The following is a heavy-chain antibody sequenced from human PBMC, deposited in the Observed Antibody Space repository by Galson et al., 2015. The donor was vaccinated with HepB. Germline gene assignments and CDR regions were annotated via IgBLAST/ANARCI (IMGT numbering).Heavy chain of an antibody. D-gene: IGHD3-10*01. CDR3: ARGSFGRFGELFYYYYYGMDV. Sequence: SVKVSCKASGYTFTSYAMNWVRQAPGQGLEWMGWINTNTGNPTYAQGFTGRFVFSLDTSVSTAYLQISSLKAEDTAVYYCARGSFGRFGELFYYYYYGMDVWGQGITVTVSS. J-gene: IGHJ6*02. CDR2: INTNTGNP. V-gene: IGHV7-4-1*02. CDR1: GYTFTSYA.